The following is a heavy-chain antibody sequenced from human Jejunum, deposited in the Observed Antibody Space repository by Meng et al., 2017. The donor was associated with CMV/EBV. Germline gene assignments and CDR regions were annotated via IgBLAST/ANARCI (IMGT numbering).Heavy chain of an antibody. J-gene: IGHJ4*02. Sequence: SGISCSNDWMSWVRQAPGKGLEWVANINQDGSERYYVDSVKGRFTISRDDAKNSLFLQMSSLRDEDTAVYYCARGVVTGVDYFDHWGQGTRVTSPQ. V-gene: IGHV3-7*01. CDR3: ARGVVTGVDYFDH. CDR2: INQDGSER. D-gene: IGHD4-23*01. CDR1: GISCSNDW.